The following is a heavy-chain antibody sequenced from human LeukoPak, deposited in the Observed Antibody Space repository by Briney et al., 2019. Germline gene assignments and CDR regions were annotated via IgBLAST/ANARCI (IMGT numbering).Heavy chain of an antibody. CDR2: ISSSSSYI. CDR1: GFTFSSYS. J-gene: IGHJ4*02. Sequence: GGSLRLSCAASGFTFSSYSMNWVRQAPGKGLEWVSSISSSSSYIYYADSVKGRFTISRDNAKNTLYLQMNSLRAEDTAVYYCARIYGDYVYYFDYWGQGTLVTVSS. V-gene: IGHV3-21*01. CDR3: ARIYGDYVYYFDY. D-gene: IGHD4-17*01.